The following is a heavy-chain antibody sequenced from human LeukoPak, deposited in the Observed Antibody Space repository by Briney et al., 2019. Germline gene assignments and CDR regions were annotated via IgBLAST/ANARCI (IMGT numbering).Heavy chain of an antibody. J-gene: IGHJ4*02. CDR1: GYTLTELS. Sequence: ASVKVSCKVSGYTLTELSMHWVRQAPGKGLEWMGGFDPEDGETIYAQKFQGRVTMTEDTSTDTAYMELSRLRSKDTAVYYCATTPYYYDSSGSGYYWGQGTLVTVSS. V-gene: IGHV1-24*01. D-gene: IGHD3-22*01. CDR3: ATTPYYYDSSGSGYY. CDR2: FDPEDGET.